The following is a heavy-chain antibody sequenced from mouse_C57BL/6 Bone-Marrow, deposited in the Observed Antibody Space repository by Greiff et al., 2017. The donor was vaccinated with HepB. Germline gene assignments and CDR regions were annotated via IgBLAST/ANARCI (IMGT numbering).Heavy chain of an antibody. J-gene: IGHJ1*03. Sequence: QVHVKQPGAELVKPGASVKLSCKASGYTFTSYWMHWVKQRPGQGLEWIGMIHPNSGSTNYNEKFKSKATLTVDKSSSTAYMQLSSLTSEDSAVYYCARRFYYEGYFDVWGTGTTVTVSS. CDR2: IHPNSGST. V-gene: IGHV1-64*01. CDR1: GYTFTSYW. CDR3: ARRFYYEGYFDV. D-gene: IGHD2-4*01.